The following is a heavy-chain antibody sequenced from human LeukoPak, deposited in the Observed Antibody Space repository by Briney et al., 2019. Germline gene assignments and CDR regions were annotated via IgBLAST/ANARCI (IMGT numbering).Heavy chain of an antibody. Sequence: GGSLRLSCAASGFTFSSYAMSWVRQAPGKGLEWVSAISGSGGSTYYADSVKGRFTISRDSSKNTLYLQMNSLRAEDTAVYYCAKEGLIAVAGTWFDYWGQGTLVTVSS. D-gene: IGHD6-19*01. CDR2: ISGSGGST. J-gene: IGHJ4*02. CDR3: AKEGLIAVAGTWFDY. CDR1: GFTFSSYA. V-gene: IGHV3-23*01.